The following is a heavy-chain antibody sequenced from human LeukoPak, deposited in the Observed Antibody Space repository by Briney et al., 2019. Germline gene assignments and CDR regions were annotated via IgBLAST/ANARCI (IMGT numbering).Heavy chain of an antibody. CDR2: IIPIFGTA. CDR1: GGTFSSYA. Sequence: SVKVSCKASGGTFSSYAISWVRQAPGQGLEWMGGIIPIFGTANYARKFRGRVTITADESTSTAYMELSSLRSEDTAVYYCARSITMIVVEAFDIWGQGTMVTVSS. V-gene: IGHV1-69*13. J-gene: IGHJ3*02. D-gene: IGHD3-22*01. CDR3: ARSITMIVVEAFDI.